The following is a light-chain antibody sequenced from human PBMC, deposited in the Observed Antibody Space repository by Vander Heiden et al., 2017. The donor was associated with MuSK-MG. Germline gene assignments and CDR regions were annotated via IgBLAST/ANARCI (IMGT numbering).Light chain of an antibody. CDR1: QSVSSSS. V-gene: IGKV3-20*01. J-gene: IGKJ1*01. Sequence: EIVLTQSPGTLSLSPGERATLSCRASQSVSSSSLAWYQQKPGQTPRLLIYGASSRATGIPDRFSGSGSGTDFTLTISRLEPEDFAVYYCRQEGSSRWTFGQGTKVEIK. CDR3: RQEGSSRWT. CDR2: GAS.